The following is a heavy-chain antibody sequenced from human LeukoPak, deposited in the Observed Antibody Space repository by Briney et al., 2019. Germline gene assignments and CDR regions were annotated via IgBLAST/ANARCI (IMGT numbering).Heavy chain of an antibody. D-gene: IGHD2-2*01. V-gene: IGHV3-23*01. CDR3: AKDRYCSSTRCYGDFDY. CDR2: ISGSGDST. J-gene: IGHJ4*02. Sequence: GGSLRLSCAASGFTFSSYAMSWVRQTPGKGLEWVSVISGSGDSTYYVDSVKGRFTISRDNSKNTLYLQMNSLRAEDTAVYYCAKDRYCSSTRCYGDFDYWGQGTQVTVSS. CDR1: GFTFSSYA.